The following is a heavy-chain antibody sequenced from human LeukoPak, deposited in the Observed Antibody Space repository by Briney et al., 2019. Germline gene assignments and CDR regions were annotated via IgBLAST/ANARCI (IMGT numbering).Heavy chain of an antibody. Sequence: GGSLRLSCAASGFTFSSYAMSWVRQAPGKGLEWVSSISAGGGSTYYADSVKGRFTISRDNSKNKMYLQMNRLRAEDTAVYYCAKRIVVSGTTYYFDYWGQGTLVTVSS. D-gene: IGHD6-19*01. CDR2: ISAGGGST. V-gene: IGHV3-23*01. J-gene: IGHJ4*02. CDR3: AKRIVVSGTTYYFDY. CDR1: GFTFSSYA.